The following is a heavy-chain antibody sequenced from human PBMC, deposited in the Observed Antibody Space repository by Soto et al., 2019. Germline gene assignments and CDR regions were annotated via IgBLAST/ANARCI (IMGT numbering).Heavy chain of an antibody. V-gene: IGHV3-72*01. J-gene: IGHJ4*02. Sequence: EVQLVESGGGLVQPGGSLRLSCAASGFTFSDHYMDWVRQAPGKGVEWVGRIRDKPNTYTTEYAASVKGRFTISRDDSKNSLYLQMNSLKTEDTAVYYCASVGSSGSYRHYSFDYWGQGTLVTVSS. CDR3: ASVGSSGSYRHYSFDY. CDR1: GFTFSDHY. D-gene: IGHD3-10*01. CDR2: IRDKPNTYTT.